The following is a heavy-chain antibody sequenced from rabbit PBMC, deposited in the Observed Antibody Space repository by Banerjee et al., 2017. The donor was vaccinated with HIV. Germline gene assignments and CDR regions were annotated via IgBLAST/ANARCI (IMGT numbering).Heavy chain of an antibody. D-gene: IGHD5-1*01. CDR3: ARNTPEYAIMVFDL. CDR2: INTISGDT. J-gene: IGHJ4*01. Sequence: QSLQESGGGLFQPGGSLKLSCKASGFSFSNGYVMCWVRQAPGKGLEWIACINTISGDTVSAPWAKARFPIPKPPPTRVILKMPSLTPADRAPYFWARNTPEYAIMVFDLWGQAPLVPV. CDR1: GFSFSNGYV. V-gene: IGHV1S40*01.